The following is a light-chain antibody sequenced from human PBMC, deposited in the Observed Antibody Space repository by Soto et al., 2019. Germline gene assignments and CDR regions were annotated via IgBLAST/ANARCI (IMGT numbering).Light chain of an antibody. CDR1: QSVSIW. CDR2: KSS. Sequence: DIQMTQSPSTLSASEGDRVTISCRASQSVSIWLAWYQQKPGRAPKLLIYKSSILESGVPSRFSGSGSGTEFTLTISSLQPDDFATYYCQQFNTSPWTFGQGTTVEIK. V-gene: IGKV1-5*03. J-gene: IGKJ1*01. CDR3: QQFNTSPWT.